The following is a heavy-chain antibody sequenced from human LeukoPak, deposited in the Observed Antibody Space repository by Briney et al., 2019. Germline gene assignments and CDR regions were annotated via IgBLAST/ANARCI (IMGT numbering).Heavy chain of an antibody. CDR2: ISYDGGRK. D-gene: IGHD1-14*01. V-gene: IGHV3-30*18. CDR1: GFTFSSSG. CDR3: AKDRSTTWAFDY. Sequence: GRSLRLSCAASGFTFSSSGVHWVCQAPGKGLAGVSFISYDGGRKYYADSVKGRFTISRDNSKDTLYLQMNSLTADDTAVYYCAKDRSTTWAFDYWGPGTLVTVSS. J-gene: IGHJ4*02.